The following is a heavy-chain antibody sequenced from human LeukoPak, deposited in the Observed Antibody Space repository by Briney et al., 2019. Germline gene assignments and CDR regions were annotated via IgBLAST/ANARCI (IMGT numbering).Heavy chain of an antibody. V-gene: IGHV4-34*01. J-gene: IGHJ4*02. CDR1: GGPFGVYY. CDR3: AGPGAGDLDY. CDR2: INHSGST. Sequence: PSETLSLTCAVYGGPFGVYYWSWVRQPPGKGQEWIGEINHSGSTNYNPSLKSRVTISVDTSKNHFSLKLSSVTAADTAVYYCAGPGAGDLDYWGQGTLVTISS. D-gene: IGHD3-10*01.